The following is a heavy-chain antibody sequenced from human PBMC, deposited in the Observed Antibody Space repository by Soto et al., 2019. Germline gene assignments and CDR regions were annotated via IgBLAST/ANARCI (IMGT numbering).Heavy chain of an antibody. V-gene: IGHV3-66*04. CDR2: IYSGDST. CDR3: ARPVGGTDY. Sequence: PGGSLRLSCAAFGVTVSSIYMSWVRQAPGKGLEWVSVIYSGDSTYYADSVKGRFTVSRDDSKNTLDLQMNSLRAEDTAVYYCARPVGGTDYWGQGTLVTVSS. J-gene: IGHJ4*02. CDR1: GVTVSSIY. D-gene: IGHD1-26*01.